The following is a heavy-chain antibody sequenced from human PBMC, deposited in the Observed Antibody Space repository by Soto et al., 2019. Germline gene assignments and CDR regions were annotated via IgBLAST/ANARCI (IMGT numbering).Heavy chain of an antibody. CDR2: IYWDDDK. CDR3: AHRRWYSSSSWFAP. CDR1: GFSLSTSGVG. D-gene: IGHD6-6*01. V-gene: IGHV2-5*02. Sequence: QITLKESGPTLVKPTQTLTLTCTFSGFSLSTSGVGVGWIRQPPGKALEWLALIYWDDDKRYSPSLKSRRTITKDTSKNQVVLTMTNMDPVDTATYYCAHRRWYSSSSWFAPWGQGTLVTVSS. J-gene: IGHJ5*02.